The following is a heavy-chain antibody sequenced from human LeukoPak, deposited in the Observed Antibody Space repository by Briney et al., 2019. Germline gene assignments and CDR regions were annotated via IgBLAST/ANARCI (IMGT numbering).Heavy chain of an antibody. D-gene: IGHD3-10*01. CDR3: AKDYGSGYSLDY. Sequence: PGGSLRLSCAASGFTFSSYGMHWVRQAPGKGPEWVAFIRYDGSNKYYADSVKGRFTISRDNSKNTLYLQMNSLRAEDTAVYYCAKDYGSGYSLDYWGQGTLVTVSS. CDR2: IRYDGSNK. J-gene: IGHJ4*02. V-gene: IGHV3-30*02. CDR1: GFTFSSYG.